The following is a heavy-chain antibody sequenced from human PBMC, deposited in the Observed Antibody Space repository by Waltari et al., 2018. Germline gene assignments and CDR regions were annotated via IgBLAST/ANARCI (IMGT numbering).Heavy chain of an antibody. D-gene: IGHD3-9*01. V-gene: IGHV1-2*02. J-gene: IGHJ4*02. CDR3: ARGPYYDILTGYLNYFDY. CDR2: INPNSGGT. Sequence: QVQLVQSGAEVKKPGASVKVSCKASGYTFTGYYMHWVRPAPGQGLEWMGWINPNSGGTNYAQKFQGRVTMTRDTSISTAYMELSRLRSDDTAVYYCARGPYYDILTGYLNYFDYWGQGTLVTVSS. CDR1: GYTFTGYY.